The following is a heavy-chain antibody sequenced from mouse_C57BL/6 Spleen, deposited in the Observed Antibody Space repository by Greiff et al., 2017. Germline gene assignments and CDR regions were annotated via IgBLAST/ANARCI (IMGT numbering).Heavy chain of an antibody. V-gene: IGHV3-6*01. CDR3: ASPYYYGSSWDFDV. CDR1: GYSITSGYY. J-gene: IGHJ1*03. D-gene: IGHD1-1*01. Sequence: EVQLQQSGPGLVKPSQSLSLTCSVTGYSITSGYYWNWIRQFPGNKLEWMGYINQDGSNNYNPSLKNRISITRDTSKNQFFLKLNSVTTEDTATYYCASPYYYGSSWDFDVWGTGTTVTVSS. CDR2: INQDGSN.